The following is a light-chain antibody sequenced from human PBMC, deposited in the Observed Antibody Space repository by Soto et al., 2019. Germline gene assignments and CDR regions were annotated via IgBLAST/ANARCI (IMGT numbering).Light chain of an antibody. CDR3: QTWGTGLLV. Sequence: QPVLTQSPSASASLGASVKLTCTLSSGHSSYAIAWHQQQPEKGPRYLMKLNSDGSHSKGDEIPDRFSGSSSGAERYLTISSLQSEDEADYYCQTWGTGLLVFGGGTKLTVL. CDR1: SGHSSYA. J-gene: IGLJ3*02. V-gene: IGLV4-69*01. CDR2: LNSDGSH.